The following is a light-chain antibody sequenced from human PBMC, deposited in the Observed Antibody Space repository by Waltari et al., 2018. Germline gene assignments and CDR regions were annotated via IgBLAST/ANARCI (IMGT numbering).Light chain of an antibody. CDR2: KDR. CDR1: ALPKKY. J-gene: IGLJ2*01. CDR3: LSPETRGSWV. Sequence: SYELTQSPSVSLSPGQTARITCSGDALPKKYAYWYQKKPGQAPVLIIFKDRERPSGIRERFSGSTSGTTVTLTITGVQAEDEADYYCLSPETRGSWVFGGGTKLTVL. V-gene: IGLV3-25*03.